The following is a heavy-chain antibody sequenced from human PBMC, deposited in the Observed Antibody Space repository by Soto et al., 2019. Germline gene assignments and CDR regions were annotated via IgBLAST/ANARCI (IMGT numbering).Heavy chain of an antibody. CDR1: GYTFTGYY. CDR3: AREIVTAGGNNYFDP. J-gene: IGHJ5*02. D-gene: IGHD2-21*02. CDR2: INPNSGGT. V-gene: IGHV1-2*04. Sequence: ASVKVSCKASGYTFTGYYMHWVRQAPGQGLEWMGWINPNSGGTNYAQKFQGWVTMTRDTSISTAYMELSRLRSDDTAVYYCAREIVTAGGNNYFDPWGPGTLVTVSS.